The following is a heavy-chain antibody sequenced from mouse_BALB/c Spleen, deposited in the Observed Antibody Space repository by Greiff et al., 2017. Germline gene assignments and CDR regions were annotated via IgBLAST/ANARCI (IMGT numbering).Heavy chain of an antibody. CDR3: ARGVYGYYAMDY. V-gene: IGHV5-6-5*01. CDR2: ISSGGST. D-gene: IGHD1-2*01. J-gene: IGHJ4*01. Sequence: DVKLMESGGGLVKPGGSLKLSCAASGFTFSSYAMSWVRQTPEKRLEWVASISSGGSTYYPDSVKGRFTISRDNARNNLYLQMSSLRSEDAAMYYYARGVYGYYAMDYWGQGTSVTVSS. CDR1: GFTFSSYA.